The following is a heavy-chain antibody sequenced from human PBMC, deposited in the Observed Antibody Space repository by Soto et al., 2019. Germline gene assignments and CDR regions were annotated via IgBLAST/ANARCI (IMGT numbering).Heavy chain of an antibody. J-gene: IGHJ4*02. Sequence: QVQLQESGPGLVKPSETLSLTCTVSGGSISSYYWSWIRQPPGKGLEWIGYIYYSGSTNYNPSLKSRVTIAVDTAKNQFSLKLSSVTAADTAVYDGARRYGTVFDFWGQVTLVTVSS. D-gene: IGHD6-13*01. CDR1: GGSISSYY. CDR2: IYYSGST. V-gene: IGHV4-59*01. CDR3: ARRYGTVFDF.